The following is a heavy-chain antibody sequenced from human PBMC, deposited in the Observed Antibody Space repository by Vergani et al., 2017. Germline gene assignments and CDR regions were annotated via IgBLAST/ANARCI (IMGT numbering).Heavy chain of an antibody. CDR1: GGSFSGYY. CDR3: ARGGYCSSTSCYKRGYYYYYMDV. D-gene: IGHD2-2*02. Sequence: QVQLQQWGAGLLKPSETLSLTCAVYGGSFSGYYWSWIRQPPGKGLEWIGEINHSGSTNYNPSLKSRVTISVDTSKNQFSLKLSSVTAADTAVYYCARGGYCSSTSCYKRGYYYYYMDVWGKGTTVTVSS. CDR2: INHSGST. V-gene: IGHV4-34*01. J-gene: IGHJ6*03.